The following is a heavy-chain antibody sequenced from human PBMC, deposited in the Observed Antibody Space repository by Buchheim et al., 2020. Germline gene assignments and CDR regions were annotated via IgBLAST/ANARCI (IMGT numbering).Heavy chain of an antibody. D-gene: IGHD5-12*01. CDR3: ARDRKWLRKSEMGDYYYYYTMDV. CDR2: ISDDGLNK. Sequence: QEQLVESGGGVVQPGRSLRLSCTASGFSFSSYAIYWVRQAPAKGLEWVALISDDGLNKYYTDSVKGRFTISRDNSKNTLYLQMNSLRADDTAVYYCARDRKWLRKSEMGDYYYYYTMDVWGQGTT. CDR1: GFSFSSYA. V-gene: IGHV3-30-3*01. J-gene: IGHJ6*02.